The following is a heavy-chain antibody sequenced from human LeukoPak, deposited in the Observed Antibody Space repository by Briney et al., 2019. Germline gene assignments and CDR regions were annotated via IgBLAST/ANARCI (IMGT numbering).Heavy chain of an antibody. CDR2: ISWNSGSI. CDR1: GFTFDDYA. D-gene: IGHD3-10*01. J-gene: IGHJ5*02. CDR3: AAMVRGVIRNWFDP. V-gene: IGHV3-9*01. Sequence: GGSLRLSCAASGFTFDDYAMHWVRQAPGKGLEWVSGISWNSGSIGYADSVKGRFTISRDNAKNSLYLQMNSLRAEDTAVYYCAAMVRGVIRNWFDPWGQGTLVTVSS.